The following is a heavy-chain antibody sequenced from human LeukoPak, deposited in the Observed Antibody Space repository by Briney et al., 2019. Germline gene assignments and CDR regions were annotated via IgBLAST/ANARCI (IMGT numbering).Heavy chain of an antibody. CDR3: ARDMASSSYREFDY. V-gene: IGHV4-39*07. CDR1: GGSISSSSYY. D-gene: IGHD6-6*01. J-gene: IGHJ4*02. Sequence: TSETLCLTCTVSGGSISSSSYYWGWIPPPPGKGLEWIGSIYYSGSAYYNPSLKSRVTISVDTSKIQFSLKLSSVTAADTAVYYCARDMASSSYREFDYWGQGTLVTVSS. CDR2: IYYSGSA.